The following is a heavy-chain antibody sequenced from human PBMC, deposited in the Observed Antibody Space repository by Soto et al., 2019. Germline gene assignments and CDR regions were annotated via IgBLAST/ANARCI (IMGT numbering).Heavy chain of an antibody. CDR1: GGSISSYY. CDR2: IYYSGST. CDR3: ARRYGASFAY. Sequence: SDTLSLTCTVSGGSISSYYWSWIRQPPGKGLEWIGYIYYSGSTNYNPSLKSRVTISVDTSKNQFSLKLSSVTAADTAVYYCARRYGASFAYWGQGTLVTVS. J-gene: IGHJ4*02. D-gene: IGHD4-17*01. V-gene: IGHV4-59*01.